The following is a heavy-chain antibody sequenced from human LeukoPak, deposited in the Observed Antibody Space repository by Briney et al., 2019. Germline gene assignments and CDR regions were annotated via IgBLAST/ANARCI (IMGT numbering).Heavy chain of an antibody. CDR2: INHSGST. V-gene: IGHV4-34*01. CDR3: AIVRASTTGFDY. J-gene: IGHJ4*02. CDR1: GGSFGGYY. D-gene: IGHD3-10*01. Sequence: PSETLSLTCAVYGGSFGGYYWSWIRQPPGKGLQWIGEINHSGSTNYNPSLKSRVTISVDTSKNQFSLKLSSVTAADTAVYYCAIVRASTTGFDYWGQGTLVTVSS.